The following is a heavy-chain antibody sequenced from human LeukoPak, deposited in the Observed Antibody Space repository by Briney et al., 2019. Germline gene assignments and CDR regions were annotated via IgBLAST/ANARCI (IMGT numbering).Heavy chain of an antibody. CDR1: GYSISRGYY. D-gene: IGHD4-11*01. Sequence: KPSETLSLTCAVSGYSISRGYYWGWIRQPPGKGLEWIGYIYYSGSTNYNPSLKSRVTISVDTSKNQFSLKLSSVTAADTAVYYCARASMTTVKGRPYYYYYYMDVWGKGTTVTVSS. J-gene: IGHJ6*03. CDR2: IYYSGST. V-gene: IGHV4-61*01. CDR3: ARASMTTVKGRPYYYYYYMDV.